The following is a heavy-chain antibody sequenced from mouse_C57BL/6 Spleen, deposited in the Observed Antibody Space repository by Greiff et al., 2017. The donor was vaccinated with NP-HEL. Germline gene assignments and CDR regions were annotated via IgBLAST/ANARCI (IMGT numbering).Heavy chain of an antibody. CDR3: ARYSNSPFDY. J-gene: IGHJ2*01. CDR2: IYPRSGNT. Sequence: VKLMESGAELARPGASVKLSCKASGYTFTSYGISWVKQRTGQGLEWIGEIYPRSGNTYYNEKFKGKATLTADKSSSTAYMELRSLTSEDSAVYFCARYSNSPFDYWGQGTTLTVSS. CDR1: GYTFTSYG. D-gene: IGHD2-5*01. V-gene: IGHV1-81*01.